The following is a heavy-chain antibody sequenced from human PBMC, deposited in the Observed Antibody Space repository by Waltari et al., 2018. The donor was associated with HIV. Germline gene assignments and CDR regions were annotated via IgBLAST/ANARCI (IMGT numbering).Heavy chain of an antibody. CDR2: VLGCGST. J-gene: IGHJ6*02. CDR3: ASIAYCGGDCYPRGMDV. Sequence: EVQLVESGGGLVQPGGSLRLSCAASGFTVSSNYMSWDPQAPGNGLGWVSVVLGCGSTYYADSVKGRFTISRDNSKITLYLQMNSLRAEDTAVYYWASIAYCGGDCYPRGMDVWGQGTTVTVSS. V-gene: IGHV3-66*01. CDR1: GFTVSSNY. D-gene: IGHD2-21*02.